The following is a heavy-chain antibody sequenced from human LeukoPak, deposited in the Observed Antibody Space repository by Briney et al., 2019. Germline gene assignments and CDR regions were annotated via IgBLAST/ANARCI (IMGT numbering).Heavy chain of an antibody. V-gene: IGHV3-23*01. D-gene: IGHD2-15*01. CDR1: GFTFSSDA. J-gene: IGHJ4*02. CDR3: AKSGRYCSGGSCYQEASLDY. Sequence: GGSLRLSCAASGFTFSSDAMSWVRQAPGKGLEWVSAISGSGGSTYYADSVKGRFTISRDNSKNTLYLQMNSLRVEDTAVYYCAKSGRYCSGGSCYQEASLDYWGQGTLVTVSS. CDR2: ISGSGGST.